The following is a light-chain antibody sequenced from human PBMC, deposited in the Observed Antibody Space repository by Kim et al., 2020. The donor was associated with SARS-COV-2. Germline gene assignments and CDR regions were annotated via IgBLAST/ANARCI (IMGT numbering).Light chain of an antibody. CDR1: STNIGGNT. Sequence: QSVLTQSPSASGTPGQRVAISCSGSSTNIGGNTVNWYQQLPGTAPKLLIYSNNQRPSGVPDRFSASKSGTSASLAISGLQSEDEADYYCAAWDDSLNCYVFGTGTKVTVL. CDR3: AAWDDSLNCYV. CDR2: SNN. V-gene: IGLV1-44*01. J-gene: IGLJ1*01.